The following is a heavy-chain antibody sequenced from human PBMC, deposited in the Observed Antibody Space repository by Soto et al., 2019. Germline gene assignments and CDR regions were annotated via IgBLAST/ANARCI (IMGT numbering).Heavy chain of an antibody. Sequence: PSETLSLTCAVSGDSISSSYWNWIRQPPGKGLEWIGYIYYSGSTNYNPSLKSRVTISVDTSKNQFSLKLSSVTAADTAVYYCARRVDYVWGSYRYSPYFDYWGQGTLVTVSS. V-gene: IGHV4-59*08. J-gene: IGHJ4*02. CDR3: ARRVDYVWGSYRYSPYFDY. CDR2: IYYSGST. D-gene: IGHD3-16*02. CDR1: GDSISSSY.